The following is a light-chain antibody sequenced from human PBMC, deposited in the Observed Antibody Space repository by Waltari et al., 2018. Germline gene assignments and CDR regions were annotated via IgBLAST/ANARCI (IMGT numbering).Light chain of an antibody. V-gene: IGLV8-61*01. CDR3: LLYMGSGIWV. Sequence: QTVVTQEPSLSVTLTCALSSGSVSSTSYASWYQQTPGQATRTSMYKRNSLSSGVPDRFSGSILGNKAALTITGAQADDESDYYCLLYMGSGIWVFGGGTKLTVL. CDR2: KRN. CDR1: SGSVSSTSY. J-gene: IGLJ3*02.